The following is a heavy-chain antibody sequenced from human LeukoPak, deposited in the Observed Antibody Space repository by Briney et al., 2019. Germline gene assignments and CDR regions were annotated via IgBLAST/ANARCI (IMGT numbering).Heavy chain of an antibody. D-gene: IGHD3-3*01. CDR3: ARIISLGFGNWFDP. Sequence: ASVKVSCKASGYTFTSYYMHWVRQAPGQGLEWMGWISAYNGNTNYAQKLQGRVTMTTDTSTSTAYMELRSLRSDDTAVYYCARIISLGFGNWFDPWGQGTLVTVSS. J-gene: IGHJ5*02. CDR1: GYTFTSYY. V-gene: IGHV1-18*04. CDR2: ISAYNGNT.